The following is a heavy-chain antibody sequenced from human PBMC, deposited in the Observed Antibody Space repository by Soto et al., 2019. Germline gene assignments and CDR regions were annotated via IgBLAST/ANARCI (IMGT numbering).Heavy chain of an antibody. Sequence: LRLSCAASGFTFSSHGMHWVRQAPGKGLEWVAVISYDGSNKYYADSVKGRFTISRDNSKNTLHLQMNSLRAEDTALYYCAKDTTRYYFGSVPWGQGTQVTVSS. CDR1: GFTFSSHG. D-gene: IGHD3-10*01. CDR2: ISYDGSNK. J-gene: IGHJ5*02. CDR3: AKDTTRYYFGSVP. V-gene: IGHV3-30*18.